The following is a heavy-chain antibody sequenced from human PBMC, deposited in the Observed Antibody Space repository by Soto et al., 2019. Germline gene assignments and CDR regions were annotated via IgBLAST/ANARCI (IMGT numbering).Heavy chain of an antibody. CDR1: GYTFNRHG. CDR3: ARVRIVGAREIDF. Sequence: QVHLVQSGGEVKKPGASVKVSCKASGYTFNRHGITWVRQDPGQGLEWMGSISGYNGDINYEQKFQCTVTLSSDTLTSTVYLELKSLRFDDTTVYYCARVRIVGAREIDFWGQGTLVTVSS. CDR2: ISGYNGDI. D-gene: IGHD1-26*01. V-gene: IGHV1-18*04. J-gene: IGHJ4*02.